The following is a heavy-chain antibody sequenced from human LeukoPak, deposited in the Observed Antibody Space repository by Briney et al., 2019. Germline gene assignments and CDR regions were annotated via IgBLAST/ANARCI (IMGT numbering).Heavy chain of an antibody. Sequence: GESLKTSCKGSGYSFTTYWIGWMRQMPPKGMAWMGISYPADSGTRYSPSFQGQVPISAEKSIGTAYLQCSTLKASDTAIYYCARGSSGWYGNYWGQGTPGTVSS. J-gene: IGHJ4*02. CDR3: ARGSSGWYGNY. CDR2: SYPADSGT. D-gene: IGHD6-19*01. CDR1: GYSFTTYW. V-gene: IGHV5-51*01.